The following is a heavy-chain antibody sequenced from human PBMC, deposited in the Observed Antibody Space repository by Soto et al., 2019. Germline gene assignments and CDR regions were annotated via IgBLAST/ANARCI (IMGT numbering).Heavy chain of an antibody. Sequence: PSETLSLTCTVSVGSISSGGYYWSWIRQHPGKGLEWIGYIYYSGSTYYNPSLKSRVTISVDTSKNQFSLKLSSVTAADTAVYYCARSRGGWLRFPYFDYWGQGTLVTVSS. CDR1: VGSISSGGYY. CDR3: ARSRGGWLRFPYFDY. D-gene: IGHD5-12*01. V-gene: IGHV4-31*03. CDR2: IYYSGST. J-gene: IGHJ4*02.